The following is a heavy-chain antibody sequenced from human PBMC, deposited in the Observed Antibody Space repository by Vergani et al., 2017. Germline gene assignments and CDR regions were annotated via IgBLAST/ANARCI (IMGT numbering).Heavy chain of an antibody. Sequence: EVQLVQSGAEVKKPAESLKISCKGSGYSFTSYWIGWVRQMPGKGLEWMGIIYPGDSDTRYSPSFQGQVTISADKSISTAYLQWSSLKASDTAMYYCARRVTMVRGVISKYDAFDIWGQGTMVTVSS. J-gene: IGHJ3*02. D-gene: IGHD3-10*01. CDR1: GYSFTSYW. CDR3: ARRVTMVRGVISKYDAFDI. V-gene: IGHV5-51*01. CDR2: IYPGDSDT.